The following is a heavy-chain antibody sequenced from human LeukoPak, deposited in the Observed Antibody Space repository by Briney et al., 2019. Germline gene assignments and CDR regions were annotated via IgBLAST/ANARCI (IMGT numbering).Heavy chain of an antibody. CDR2: ISSSSSYI. Sequence: GGSLRLSCAASGFTFSSYIMNWVRQAPGKGLEWVSSISSSSSYIYYADSVKGRFTISRDNAKNSLYLQMNSLRAEDTAVYYCASFLEWFVDYYGMDVWGQGTTVTVSS. V-gene: IGHV3-21*01. D-gene: IGHD3-3*01. CDR3: ASFLEWFVDYYGMDV. CDR1: GFTFSSYI. J-gene: IGHJ6*02.